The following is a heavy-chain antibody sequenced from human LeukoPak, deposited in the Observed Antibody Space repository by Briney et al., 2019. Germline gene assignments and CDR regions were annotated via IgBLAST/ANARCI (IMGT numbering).Heavy chain of an antibody. CDR3: ARGHSSGWSPNFYYYYYGMDI. D-gene: IGHD6-19*01. V-gene: IGHV3-21*01. CDR1: GFTFSSYS. Sequence: GGSLGLSCAASGFTFSSYSMNWVRQAPGKGLEWVSSISSSSSYIYYADSVKGRFTISRDNAKNSLYLQMNSLRAEDTAVYYCARGHSSGWSPNFYYYYYGMDISGPGSTVTVSS. J-gene: IGHJ6*02. CDR2: ISSSSSYI.